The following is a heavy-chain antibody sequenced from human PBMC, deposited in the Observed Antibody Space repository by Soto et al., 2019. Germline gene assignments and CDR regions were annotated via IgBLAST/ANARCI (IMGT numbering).Heavy chain of an antibody. V-gene: IGHV1-69*13. CDR2: IIPIFGTA. J-gene: IGHJ5*02. CDR1: GGTFSSYA. D-gene: IGHD2-2*01. Sequence: SVKVSCKASGGTFSSYAMSWVRQAPGQGLEWMGGIIPIFGTANYAQKFQGRVTITADESTSTAYMELSSLRSEDTAVYYCARVVGYCSSTSCYVGWFDPWGQGTLVTVSS. CDR3: ARVVGYCSSTSCYVGWFDP.